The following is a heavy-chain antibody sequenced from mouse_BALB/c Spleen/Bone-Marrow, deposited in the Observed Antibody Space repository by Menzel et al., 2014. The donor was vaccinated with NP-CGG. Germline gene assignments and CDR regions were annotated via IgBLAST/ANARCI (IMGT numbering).Heavy chain of an antibody. CDR3: ARPDGNYESYFDY. D-gene: IGHD2-1*01. V-gene: IGHV1S56*01. CDR1: GYTFTSCY. J-gene: IGHJ2*01. Sequence: VQLQESGPELVKPGASVKMSCKASGYTFTSCYIHWVKQSPGQGLEWIGWIYPGDGSTEYNERFKDKTTLPADKSSSTAYMLLSSLASEDSAIYFCARPDGNYESYFDYWGQGTTLTVSS. CDR2: IYPGDGST.